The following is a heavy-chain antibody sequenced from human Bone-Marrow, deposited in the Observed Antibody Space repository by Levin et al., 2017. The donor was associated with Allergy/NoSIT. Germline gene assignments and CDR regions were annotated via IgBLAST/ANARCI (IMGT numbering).Heavy chain of an antibody. V-gene: IGHV3-7*01. CDR3: ARHGSWNFDY. J-gene: IGHJ4*02. CDR1: GFTFSNSW. D-gene: IGHD6-13*01. Sequence: GGSLRLSCAASGFTFSNSWMGWVRQAPGKGLEWVANIKQDGSSKYYVDSVKGRFTVSRDNAKNSLYLQMNSLRAEDTAVYYCARHGSWNFDYWGQGTLVTVSS. CDR2: IKQDGSSK.